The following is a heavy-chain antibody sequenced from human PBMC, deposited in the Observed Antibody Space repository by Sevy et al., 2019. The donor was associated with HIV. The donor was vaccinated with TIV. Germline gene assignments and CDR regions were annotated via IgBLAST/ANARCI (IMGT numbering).Heavy chain of an antibody. D-gene: IGHD2-2*01. CDR1: GFSISGYT. V-gene: IGHV3-21*01. J-gene: IGHJ4*02. Sequence: GGSLRLSCAASGFSISGYTMNWVRQAPGKGLEWVSSISSGSSFIYYADSLKGRFTISRDNARNLLYLQMNSLRVEDTAVYYCARVGLGDCSGTNCSPNDYWGQGTLGTVSS. CDR3: ARVGLGDCSGTNCSPNDY. CDR2: ISSGSSFI.